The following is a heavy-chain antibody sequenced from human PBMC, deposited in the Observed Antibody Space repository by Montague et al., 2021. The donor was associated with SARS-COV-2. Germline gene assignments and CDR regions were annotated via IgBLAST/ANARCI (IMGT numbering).Heavy chain of an antibody. J-gene: IGHJ6*02. V-gene: IGHV2-70*01. D-gene: IGHD3-9*01. CDR1: GFSLSTSGMC. CDR2: IDWDDDK. CDR3: ARIPSLRYFVWSIISGQLPGYYYYYGMDV. Sequence: PALVKPTQTLTLTCTFSGFSLSTSGMCVSWIRQPPGKALEWLALIDWDDDKYYSTSLKTRLTISKDTSKNQVVLTMTNMDPVDTATYYCARIPSLRYFVWSIISGQLPGYYYYYGMDVWGQGTTVTVSS.